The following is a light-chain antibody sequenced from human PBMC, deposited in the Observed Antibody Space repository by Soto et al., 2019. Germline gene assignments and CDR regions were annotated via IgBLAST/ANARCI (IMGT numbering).Light chain of an antibody. CDR3: QQYGDSPWT. V-gene: IGKV3-20*01. J-gene: IGKJ1*01. CDR2: GAS. Sequence: EIVMTQSPANLSLSPGERITFSCRASQNVYNKLAWYQQKPGQAPRXLIYGASSRATGIPGRFSAIVSGTECTITLSRLEPEDFEVYDCQQYGDSPWTFGQGTKVDIK. CDR1: QNVYNK.